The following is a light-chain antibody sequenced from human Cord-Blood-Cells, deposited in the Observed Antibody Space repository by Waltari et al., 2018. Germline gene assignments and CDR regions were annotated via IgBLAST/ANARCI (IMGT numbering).Light chain of an antibody. Sequence: QSALTQPASVSGSPGQSITISCTGTSSDVGGYNYVSWYQQHPGKVPKLMIYDVSNRPSGVSNRFSGSKSGNTASLTISGLQAEDEADYYCSSYTSSSTPLVGGGTKLTVL. J-gene: IGLJ2*01. CDR1: SSDVGGYNY. V-gene: IGLV2-14*01. CDR3: SSYTSSSTPL. CDR2: DVS.